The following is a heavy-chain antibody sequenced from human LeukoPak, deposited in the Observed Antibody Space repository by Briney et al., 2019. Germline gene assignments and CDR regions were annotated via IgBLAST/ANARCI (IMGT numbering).Heavy chain of an antibody. CDR2: IRKDGSEK. CDR3: ARHTSGQPFDY. D-gene: IGHD6-19*01. CDR1: GFTFSNYW. Sequence: PGGSLRLSCVASGFTFSNYWMNWVRQAPGNALEWVAYIRKDGSEKYYVDSVKGRFTISRDNAKNSLYLQMNSLRAEVTAVYYCARHTSGQPFDYWGQGTLVTVSS. V-gene: IGHV3-7*03. J-gene: IGHJ4*02.